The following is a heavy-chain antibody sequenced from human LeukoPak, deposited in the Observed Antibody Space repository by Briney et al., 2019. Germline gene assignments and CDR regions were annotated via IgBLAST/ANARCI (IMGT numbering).Heavy chain of an antibody. V-gene: IGHV3-9*01. CDR1: GFTFDDYA. D-gene: IGHD5-24*01. CDR3: ARSFDTYYMDV. Sequence: GGSLRLSCAASGFTFDDYAMHWVRQAPGKGLEWVSGISWNSGSIGYADSVKGRFTISRDTSENTLNLQMNSLRAEGTAVYCCARSFDTYYMDVWGKGTTVTVSS. J-gene: IGHJ6*03. CDR2: ISWNSGSI.